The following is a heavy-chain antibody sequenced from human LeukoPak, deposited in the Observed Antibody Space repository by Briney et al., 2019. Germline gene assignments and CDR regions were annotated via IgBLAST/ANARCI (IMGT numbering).Heavy chain of an antibody. CDR1: GGSFSGYY. J-gene: IGHJ6*02. V-gene: IGHV4-34*01. D-gene: IGHD5-12*01. Sequence: SETLSLTCAVYGGSFSGYYWSWIRQPPGKGLEWIGQINHRGNTNYSPSLKSRVTISVDTSKKHFSLKLSSVTAADTAVYYCARLSGHDSDYYYGIDVWGQGTTVTVSS. CDR2: INHRGNT. CDR3: ARLSGHDSDYYYGIDV.